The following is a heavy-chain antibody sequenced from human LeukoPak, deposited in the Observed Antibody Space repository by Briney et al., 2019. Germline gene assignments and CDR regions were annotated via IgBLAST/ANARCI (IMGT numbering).Heavy chain of an antibody. CDR1: GFTFSSYG. J-gene: IGHJ4*02. CDR3: AKGYSYGFVY. V-gene: IGHV3-30*02. D-gene: IGHD5-18*01. Sequence: GALRLSCAASGFTFSSYGMHWVRQAPGKGLEWMSFIRYDGSNKYYADSVKGRFTISRDNSKNTLYLQMNSLRAEDTAVYYCAKGYSYGFVYWGQGTLVTVSS. CDR2: IRYDGSNK.